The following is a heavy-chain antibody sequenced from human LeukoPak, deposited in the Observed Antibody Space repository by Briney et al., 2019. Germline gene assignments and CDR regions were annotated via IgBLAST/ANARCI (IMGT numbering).Heavy chain of an antibody. D-gene: IGHD2-8*01. J-gene: IGHJ4*02. V-gene: IGHV4-59*10. CDR1: GGSFSGYY. CDR3: ANGVKLGQLDY. CDR2: IYTSGNT. Sequence: PSETLSLTCAVYGGSFSGYYWSWIRQPAGKGLEWIGRIYTSGNTNYNPSLKSRVTMSVDTSNNQFSLKLTSVTAADTAVYYCANGVKLGQLDYWGQGTLVTVSS.